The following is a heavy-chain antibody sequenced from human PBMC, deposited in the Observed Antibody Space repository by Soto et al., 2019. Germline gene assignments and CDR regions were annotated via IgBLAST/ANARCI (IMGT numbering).Heavy chain of an antibody. J-gene: IGHJ1*01. Sequence: PAKDSCGVWGVSRSRYSVSQVRKAPGKRLEWVANIQQEGREKFCVDSEKGRFTPSRDNAKNSLYLQMNSLRAEDTAVYYWAGKYSYAHHWGQGTLLTVSS. CDR3: AGKYSYAHH. CDR2: IQQEGREK. V-gene: IGHV3-7*03. D-gene: IGHD5-18*01. CDR1: GVSRSRYS.